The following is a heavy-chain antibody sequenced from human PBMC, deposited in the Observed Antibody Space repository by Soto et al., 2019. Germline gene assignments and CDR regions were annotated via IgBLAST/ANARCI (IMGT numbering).Heavy chain of an antibody. CDR2: ISSSSSYT. CDR1: GFTFSDYY. V-gene: IGHV3-11*05. D-gene: IGHD5-18*01. Sequence: QVQLVESGGGLVKPGGSLRLSCAASGFTFSDYYMSWIRQAPGKGLEWVSYISSSSSYTNYADSVKGRFTISRDNAKNSLYLQMNNLRAEDTAVYYCARVMVVTAMVVLDYWGQGTLVTVSS. CDR3: ARVMVVTAMVVLDY. J-gene: IGHJ4*02.